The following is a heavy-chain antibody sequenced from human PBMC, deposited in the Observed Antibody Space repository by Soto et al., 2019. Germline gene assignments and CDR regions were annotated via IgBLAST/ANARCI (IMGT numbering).Heavy chain of an antibody. CDR2: IKEDGSEA. CDR1: GFTFSTYW. J-gene: IGHJ6*02. CDR3: ARDWGAPGRGSALGYYYHFGMDV. V-gene: IGHV3-7*05. D-gene: IGHD3-16*01. Sequence: EVQLVESGGGLVQPGGSLRLSCAASGFTFSTYWMNWVRQAPGKGLEWEANIKEDGSEAYYVDSVKGRFTISRDNAKNSLYLDMNSLRGEDTAVYYCARDWGAPGRGSALGYYYHFGMDVWGQGTTVTVPS.